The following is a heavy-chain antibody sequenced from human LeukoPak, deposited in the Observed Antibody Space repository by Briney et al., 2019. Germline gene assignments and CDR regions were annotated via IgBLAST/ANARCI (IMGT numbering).Heavy chain of an antibody. D-gene: IGHD6-13*01. J-gene: IGHJ5*02. Sequence: SQTLSLTCAVSGGSISSGGYSWSWIRQPPGKGLEWIGEINRRGSTNYNPSLKSRVSISVDTSKNQFSLKLSSVTAADTAVYYCARGNLEWAAGTRWFDPWGQGTLVTVSS. CDR3: ARGNLEWAAGTRWFDP. V-gene: IGHV4-30-2*01. CDR1: GGSISSGGYS. CDR2: INRRGST.